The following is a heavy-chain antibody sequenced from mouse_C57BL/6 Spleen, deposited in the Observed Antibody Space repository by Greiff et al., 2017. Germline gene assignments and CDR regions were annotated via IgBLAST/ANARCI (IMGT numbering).Heavy chain of an antibody. D-gene: IGHD2-4*01. V-gene: IGHV1-64*01. J-gene: IGHJ3*01. Sequence: QVQLQQPGAELVKPGASVKLSCKASGYTFTSYWLHWVKQRPGQGLEWIGMIHPNSGSTTSNEKFKSKATLTVDKSSSSAYMQLSSLTSEDSAVYYCASLCYDYAWFAYWGQGTLVTVSA. CDR3: ASLCYDYAWFAY. CDR1: GYTFTSYW. CDR2: IHPNSGST.